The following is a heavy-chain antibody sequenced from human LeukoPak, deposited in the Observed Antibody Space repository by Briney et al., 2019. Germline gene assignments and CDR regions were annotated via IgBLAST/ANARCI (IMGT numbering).Heavy chain of an antibody. J-gene: IGHJ5*02. CDR2: INPNSGGT. V-gene: IGHV1-2*02. D-gene: IGHD5-24*01. CDR1: GYTFTGYY. CDR3: AREDGYNPGGWFDP. Sequence: ASVKVSCKASGYTFTGYYMHWVRQAPGQGLEWMGWINPNSGGTNYAQKFQGRVAMTRDTSISTAYMELSRLRSEDTAVYYCAREDGYNPGGWFDPWGQGTLVTVSS.